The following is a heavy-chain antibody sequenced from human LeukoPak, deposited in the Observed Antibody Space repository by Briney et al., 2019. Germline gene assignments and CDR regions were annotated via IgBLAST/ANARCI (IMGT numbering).Heavy chain of an antibody. CDR2: IYGDGRI. CDR1: GFTVSSNY. CDR3: ARESGYSYGLAGFFDY. J-gene: IGHJ4*02. Sequence: GGSLRLSCAASGFTVSSNYMSWVRQAPGKGLEWVSVIYGDGRIHYADSVKGRFAISRDDSKNTLYLQMNSLRAEDTAVYYCARESGYSYGLAGFFDYWGQGTLVTVSS. D-gene: IGHD5-18*01. V-gene: IGHV3-53*01.